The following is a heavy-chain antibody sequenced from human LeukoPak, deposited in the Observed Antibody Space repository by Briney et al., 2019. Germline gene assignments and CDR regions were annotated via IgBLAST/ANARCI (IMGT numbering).Heavy chain of an antibody. V-gene: IGHV4-31*03. Sequence: LSLTCTVSGGSISSGGYYWSWIRQHPGKGLEWIGYIYYSGSTYYNPSLKSRVTISVDTSKNQFSLKLSPVTAADTAVYYCARESDSSGYDGAFDIWGQGTMVTVSS. CDR3: ARESDSSGYDGAFDI. CDR2: IYYSGST. CDR1: GGSISSGGYY. D-gene: IGHD3-22*01. J-gene: IGHJ3*02.